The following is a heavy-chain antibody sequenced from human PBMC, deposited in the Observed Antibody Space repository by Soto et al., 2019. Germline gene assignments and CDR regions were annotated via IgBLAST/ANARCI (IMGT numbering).Heavy chain of an antibody. Sequence: QVQLVESGGGVVQPGRSLRLSCAASGFTFSSYGMHWVRQAPGKGLEWVAVISYDGNNKYFEDSVKGRFTISRDNSKNTLYLQMNSLRGEDTAVYYWARDLDTYESSGPIWGQGTTVTVSS. D-gene: IGHD3-22*01. CDR1: GFTFSSYG. J-gene: IGHJ3*02. CDR2: ISYDGNNK. CDR3: ARDLDTYESSGPI. V-gene: IGHV3-33*05.